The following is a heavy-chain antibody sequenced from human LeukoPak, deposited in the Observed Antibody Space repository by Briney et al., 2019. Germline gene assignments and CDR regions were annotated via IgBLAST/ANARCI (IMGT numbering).Heavy chain of an antibody. CDR2: MSPNSGDT. D-gene: IGHD7-27*01. J-gene: IGHJ4*02. CDR1: GYTFTSYD. Sequence: GASVKVSFTASGYTFTSYDFNRVRQATGQRPEWMGWMSPNSGDTGYAQKFQDRVTMTRNTSISTAYMELSSLRSDDTAVYYCARGPPNWGYDYWGPGTLVTVSS. CDR3: ARGPPNWGYDY. V-gene: IGHV1-8*01.